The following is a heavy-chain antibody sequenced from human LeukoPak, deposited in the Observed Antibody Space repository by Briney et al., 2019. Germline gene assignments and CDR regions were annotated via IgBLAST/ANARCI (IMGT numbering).Heavy chain of an antibody. Sequence: PGGSLRLSCAASGFTFSSYWMSWVRQAPGKGLEWVANIKQDGSEKYYVDSVKGRFTISRDNAENSLYLQMNSLRAEDTAVYYCARDRGQQLVTKRGNYYYYYMDVWGQGTLVTVSS. CDR2: IKQDGSEK. CDR3: ARDRGQQLVTKRGNYYYYYMDV. CDR1: GFTFSSYW. V-gene: IGHV3-7*01. D-gene: IGHD6-13*01. J-gene: IGHJ6*03.